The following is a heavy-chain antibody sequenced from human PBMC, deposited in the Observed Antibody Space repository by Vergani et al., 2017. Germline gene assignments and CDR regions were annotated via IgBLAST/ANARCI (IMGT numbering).Heavy chain of an antibody. CDR3: VKDHPVFDE. CDR1: GYMFGVYA. V-gene: IGHV3-23*01. Sequence: EAQLLESGGDLVQPGGSLRLSCAGSGYMFGVYAMTWVRQAPGKGLEWISSVSNDGINTFYADSVKGRFTISRDISKNTLYLEMNSLSAEDTALYHCVKDHPVFDEWGRGTLVSVS. J-gene: IGHJ4*02. CDR2: VSNDGINT.